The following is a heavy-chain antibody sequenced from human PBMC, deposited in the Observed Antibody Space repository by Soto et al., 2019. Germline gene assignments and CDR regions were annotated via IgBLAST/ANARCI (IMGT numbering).Heavy chain of an antibody. Sequence: QVQLVESGGGVVQPGRSLRLSCAASGFTFSSYGMHWVRQAPGKGLEWVAVIWYDGSNKYYADSVKGRFTISRDNSKNTLYLQMNSLRAEDTAVYYCARDRAARTGWFDPWGQGTLVTVS. CDR1: GFTFSSYG. D-gene: IGHD1-1*01. J-gene: IGHJ5*02. V-gene: IGHV3-33*01. CDR3: ARDRAARTGWFDP. CDR2: IWYDGSNK.